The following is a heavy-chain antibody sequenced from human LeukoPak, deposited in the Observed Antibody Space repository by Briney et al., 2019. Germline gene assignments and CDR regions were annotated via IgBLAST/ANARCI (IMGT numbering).Heavy chain of an antibody. J-gene: IGHJ6*02. V-gene: IGHV3-23*01. CDR2: ISGSGDST. CDR3: AKDLVNAARIFGMDV. D-gene: IGHD6-6*01. Sequence: GVSLRLSCAASGFTFSSYGMSWVRQAPGKGLEWVSAISGSGDSTYCADSVKGRFTISRDNSKNTLDLQMNSLRAEDTAVYYCAKDLVNAARIFGMDVWGQGTTVTVSS. CDR1: GFTFSSYG.